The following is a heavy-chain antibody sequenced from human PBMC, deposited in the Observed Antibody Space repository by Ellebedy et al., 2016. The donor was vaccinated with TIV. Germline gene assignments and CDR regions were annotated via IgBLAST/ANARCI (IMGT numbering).Heavy chain of an antibody. V-gene: IGHV3-53*01. CDR1: GFTVSDKY. CDR3: ASDLESMTATSLG. Sequence: GESLKISCAVSGFTVSDKYMSWVRQAPGKGLEWVSALYSGGSTYYADSVKGRFTISRDNSKNTLYLQMNSLRAEDTAIYYCASDLESMTATSLGWGQGTLVTVSS. D-gene: IGHD2-21*02. J-gene: IGHJ4*02. CDR2: LYSGGST.